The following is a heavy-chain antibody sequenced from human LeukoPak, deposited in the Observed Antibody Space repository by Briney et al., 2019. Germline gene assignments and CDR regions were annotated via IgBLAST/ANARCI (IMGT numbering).Heavy chain of an antibody. CDR3: FGITVTDVPY. V-gene: IGHV3-30*02. D-gene: IGHD1-7*01. Sequence: PGGSLRLSCAASGLPFSHSGMRWVRQAPGKGLEWVAFIRYDGSNKYYADSVKGRFTISRDNSKNALYLQMNSLRGGDTAVYYCFGITVTDVPYWGQGTLVTVSS. J-gene: IGHJ4*02. CDR1: GLPFSHSG. CDR2: IRYDGSNK.